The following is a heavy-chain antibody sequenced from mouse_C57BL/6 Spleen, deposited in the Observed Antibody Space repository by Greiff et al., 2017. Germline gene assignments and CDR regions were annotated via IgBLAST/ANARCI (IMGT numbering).Heavy chain of an antibody. Sequence: QVQLQQPGTELVKPGASVKLSCKASGYTFTSYWMHWVKQRPGQGLEWIGNINPSNGGTNYNEKFKSKDTLTVDKSSSTAYMQLSSLTSEDSAVYYCARTYYGSSFYYAMDYWGQGTSVTVSS. CDR3: ARTYYGSSFYYAMDY. CDR1: GYTFTSYW. J-gene: IGHJ4*01. D-gene: IGHD1-1*01. V-gene: IGHV1-53*01. CDR2: INPSNGGT.